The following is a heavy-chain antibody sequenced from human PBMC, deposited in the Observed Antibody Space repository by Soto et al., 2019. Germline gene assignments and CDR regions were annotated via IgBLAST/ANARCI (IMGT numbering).Heavy chain of an antibody. V-gene: IGHV3-23*01. J-gene: IGHJ4*02. CDR2: VSGDGGTT. CDR3: AKDPRNDY. Sequence: GSLRLSCAASGFTYSDYAMSWVRQAPGKGLEWVSLVSGDGGTTYYADSVKGRFTISRDNSKNTLYLQMSGLRAEDTAVYYCAKDPRNDYWGQGTLVTVSS. CDR1: GFTYSDYA.